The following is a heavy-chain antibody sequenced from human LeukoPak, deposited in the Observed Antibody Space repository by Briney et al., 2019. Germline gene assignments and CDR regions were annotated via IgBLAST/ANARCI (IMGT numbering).Heavy chain of an antibody. CDR3: TRDFSSGD. J-gene: IGHJ4*02. CDR2: IKQDGSQK. CDR1: GFTFSAYW. V-gene: IGHV3-7*01. Sequence: PAETLRLSCAASGFTFSAYWMTWIRQAPGKGLEWVANIKQDGSQKYYVDSVKGRFTISRDNAKNSLYLQANSLRAEDTAIYYCTRDFSSGDWGQGTLVTVSS. D-gene: IGHD3-3*01.